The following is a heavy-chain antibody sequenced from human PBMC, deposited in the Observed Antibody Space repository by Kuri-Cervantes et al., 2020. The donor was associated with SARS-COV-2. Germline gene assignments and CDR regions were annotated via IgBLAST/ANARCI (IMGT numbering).Heavy chain of an antibody. CDR1: GLTFSSDS. D-gene: IGHD1-26*01. Sequence: GGSLRLSCAASGLTFSSDSMEWVRQAPGKGLEWVAVISNDGSSKYYADSVKGRFTISRDNSKNTLYLQMSSLRAEDTAVYYCAKDWIVGSNPTEHWGQGNLVTVSS. CDR3: AKDWIVGSNPTEH. CDR2: ISNDGSSK. V-gene: IGHV3-30-3*01. J-gene: IGHJ4*02.